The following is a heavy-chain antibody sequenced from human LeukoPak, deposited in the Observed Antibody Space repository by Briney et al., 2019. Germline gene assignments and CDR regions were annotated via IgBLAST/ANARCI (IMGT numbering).Heavy chain of an antibody. CDR3: ARGSGWYFY. CDR2: IYYSGTT. CDR1: GGSISSYY. Sequence: SETLSLTCSVSGGSISSYYWSWIRQPPGKGLEWIGYIYYSGTTNYNPSLKSRVTISVDTSKNQFSLKLSSVTAADTAVCYCARGSGWYFYWGQGTLVTVSS. J-gene: IGHJ4*02. D-gene: IGHD6-19*01. V-gene: IGHV4-59*01.